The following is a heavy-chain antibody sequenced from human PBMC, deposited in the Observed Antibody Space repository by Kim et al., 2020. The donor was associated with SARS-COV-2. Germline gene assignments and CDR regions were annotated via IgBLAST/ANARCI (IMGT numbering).Heavy chain of an antibody. Sequence: GGSLRLSCAASGFTVSSNYMSWVRQAPGKGLEWVSVIYSGGSTYYADSVKGRFTISRDNSKNTLYLQMNSLRAEDTAVYYCARVIPDYDRGFDPWGQGTLVTVSS. CDR3: ARVIPDYDRGFDP. CDR1: GFTVSSNY. CDR2: IYSGGST. D-gene: IGHD3-10*02. J-gene: IGHJ5*02. V-gene: IGHV3-53*01.